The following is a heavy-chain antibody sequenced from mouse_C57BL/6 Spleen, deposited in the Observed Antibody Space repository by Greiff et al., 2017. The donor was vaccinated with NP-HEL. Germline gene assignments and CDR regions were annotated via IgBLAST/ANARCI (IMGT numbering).Heavy chain of an antibody. D-gene: IGHD2-2*01. CDR3: ASLGMVTTAVYYAMDY. V-gene: IGHV1-74*01. CDR2: IHPSDSDT. CDR1: GYTFTSYW. Sequence: VQLQQSGAELVKPGASVKVSCKASGYTFTSYWMHWVKQRPGQGLEWIGRIHPSDSDTNYNQKFKGKATLTVDKSSSTAYMQLSSLTSEDSAVYYCASLGMVTTAVYYAMDYWGQGTSVTVSS. J-gene: IGHJ4*01.